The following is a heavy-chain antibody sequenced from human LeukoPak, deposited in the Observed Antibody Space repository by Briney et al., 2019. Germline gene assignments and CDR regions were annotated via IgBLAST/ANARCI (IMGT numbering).Heavy chain of an antibody. Sequence: ASVTVSFKSSVYTFTDYYIHWVRQAPGQGRAWMGWINPNSGETNSAQKFQGRATITRDTFISTAYMELGRVTTDHTAVYCCAREGGYTNTERGFYYSGQGTLVTVSS. CDR3: AREGGYTNTERGFYY. V-gene: IGHV1-2*02. J-gene: IGHJ4*02. D-gene: IGHD5-24*01. CDR2: INPNSGET. CDR1: VYTFTDYY.